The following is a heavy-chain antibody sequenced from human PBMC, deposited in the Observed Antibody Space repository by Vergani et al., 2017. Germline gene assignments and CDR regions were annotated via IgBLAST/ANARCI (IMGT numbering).Heavy chain of an antibody. CDR1: GGSISSYY. V-gene: IGHV4-59*01. J-gene: IGHJ5*02. CDR2: IYYSGST. D-gene: IGHD6-19*01. Sequence: QVQLQESGPGLVKPSETLSLTCTVSGGSISSYYWSWIRPPPGKGLELIGYIYYSGSTNYNPSLKSRVTISVDTAKNQCSLKLSSVTAADTAVYYCARVGAVAGFFNWCDPWGQGTLVTVSS. CDR3: ARVGAVAGFFNWCDP.